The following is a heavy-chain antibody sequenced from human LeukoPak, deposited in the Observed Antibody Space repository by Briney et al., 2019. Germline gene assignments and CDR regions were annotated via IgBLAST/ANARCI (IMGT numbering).Heavy chain of an antibody. D-gene: IGHD6-6*01. CDR1: GGSFSGYY. J-gene: IGHJ5*02. CDR2: INHSGST. Sequence: SETLSLTCAVYGGSFSGYYWSWIRQPPGKGLERIGEINHSGSTNYNPSLKSRVTISVDTSKNQFSLRLSSVAAADTAVYYCARLATLSTVAARGRTWFDAWGQGTLVTVSS. V-gene: IGHV4-34*01. CDR3: ARLATLSTVAARGRTWFDA.